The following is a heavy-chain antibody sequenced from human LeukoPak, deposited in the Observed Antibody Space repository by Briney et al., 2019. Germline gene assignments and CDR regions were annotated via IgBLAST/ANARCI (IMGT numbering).Heavy chain of an antibody. J-gene: IGHJ5*02. CDR3: ARSSRRDGYRP. V-gene: IGHV4-39*07. CDR2: IYYSGST. CDR1: GGSISSSSYY. Sequence: SETLSLTCTVSGGSISSSSYYWGWIRQPPGKGLEWIASIYYSGSTYYNPSLKSRVTISVDTSKNQFSLKLSSVTAADTAVYYCARSSRRDGYRPWGQGTLVTVSS. D-gene: IGHD5-24*01.